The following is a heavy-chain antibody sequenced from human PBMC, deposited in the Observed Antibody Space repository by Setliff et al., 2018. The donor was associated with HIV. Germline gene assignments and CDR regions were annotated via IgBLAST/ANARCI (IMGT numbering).Heavy chain of an antibody. CDR1: GGSITSGSYY. J-gene: IGHJ4*02. CDR3: ARDRGSGSWFDF. D-gene: IGHD1-26*01. Sequence: KPSETLSLTCTVSGGSITSGSYYWSWIRQPAGKGLGWIGRFYTSGSTNYNPSLKSRVTMSVDTSKNQFSLKLSSVTAADTAVYYCARDRGSGSWFDFWGQGTLVTVSS. CDR2: FYTSGST. V-gene: IGHV4-61*02.